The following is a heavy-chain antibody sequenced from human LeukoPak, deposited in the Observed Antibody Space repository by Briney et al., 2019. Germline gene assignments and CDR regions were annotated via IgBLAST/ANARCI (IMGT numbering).Heavy chain of an antibody. Sequence: GGSLRLSCAASGFTFSVYWIHWVRQAPGKGLVWVSRINRDGGGSSTIYADSVKGRFTISRDNAKNTVYLQMNSLRAEDTAVYYCAREVVLSGTSTFDYWGQGTPVTVS. J-gene: IGHJ4*02. CDR2: INRDGGGSST. CDR1: GFTFSVYW. D-gene: IGHD3-22*01. V-gene: IGHV3-74*01. CDR3: AREVVLSGTSTFDY.